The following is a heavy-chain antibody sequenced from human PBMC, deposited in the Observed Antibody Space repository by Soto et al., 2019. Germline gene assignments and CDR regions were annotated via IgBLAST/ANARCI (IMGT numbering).Heavy chain of an antibody. V-gene: IGHV3-7*01. J-gene: IGHJ4*02. CDR2: IKEDGREA. CDR3: ARERPSVLVDLDY. CDR1: GFTFSNYW. D-gene: IGHD2-8*02. Sequence: EVQLVESGGGLVQPGGSLRLSCAASGFTFSNYWMSWVRQAPGKGLEWLANIKEDGREANYVDSVKGRFTISRDNAKNSLYLQVSSLRVEDTAVFYCARERPSVLVDLDYWGQGTLVTVSS.